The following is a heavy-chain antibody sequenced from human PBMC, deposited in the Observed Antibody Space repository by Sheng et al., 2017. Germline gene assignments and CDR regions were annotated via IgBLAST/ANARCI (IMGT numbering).Heavy chain of an antibody. CDR2: ISSSGSTI. CDR3: ARVYYYGSGSYYSGYSYARHYGMDV. Sequence: EVQLVESGGGLVQPGGSLRLSCAASGFTFSSYEMNWVRQAPGKGLEWVSYISSSGSTIYYADSVKGRFTISRDNAKNSLYLQMNSLRAEDTAVYYCARVYYYGSGSYYSGYSYARHYGMDVWGQGTTVTVSS. V-gene: IGHV3-48*03. J-gene: IGHJ6*02. CDR1: GFTFSSYE. D-gene: IGHD3-10*01.